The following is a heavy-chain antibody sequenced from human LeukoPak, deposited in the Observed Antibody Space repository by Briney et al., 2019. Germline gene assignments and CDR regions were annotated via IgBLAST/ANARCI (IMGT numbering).Heavy chain of an antibody. D-gene: IGHD6-13*01. CDR3: ASGSSWYGDYYYYGMDV. CDR1: GYTFTSYG. Sequence: ASVKVSCKASGYTFTSYGMSWVRQAPGQGLEWMGWISAYNGNTNYAQKLQGRVTMTTDTSTSTAYMELRSLRSDDTAVYYCASGSSWYGDYYYYGMDVWGQGTTVTVSS. J-gene: IGHJ6*02. CDR2: ISAYNGNT. V-gene: IGHV1-18*01.